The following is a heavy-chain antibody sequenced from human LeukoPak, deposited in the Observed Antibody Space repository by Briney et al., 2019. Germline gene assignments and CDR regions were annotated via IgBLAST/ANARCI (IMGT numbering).Heavy chain of an antibody. CDR1: GSSISSGGSS. Sequence: ASQTLSLTCAVSGSSISSGGSSWTWIRQPPGQGLEWIGYIYKSGSAYYNPSLKSRVTISVDTSKNQFSLKLNSVTAADTAVYYCARGGYSGSYADYWGQGTLVTVSS. CDR2: IYKSGSA. V-gene: IGHV4-30-2*01. D-gene: IGHD1-26*01. CDR3: ARGGYSGSYADY. J-gene: IGHJ4*02.